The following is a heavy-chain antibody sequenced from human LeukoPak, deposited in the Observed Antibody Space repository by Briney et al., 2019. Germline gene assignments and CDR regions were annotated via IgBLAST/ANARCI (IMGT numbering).Heavy chain of an antibody. D-gene: IGHD6-19*01. J-gene: IGHJ4*02. CDR2: ISWNSGST. CDR3: AKERSSGYYFDY. CDR1: GFTFDDYA. Sequence: GGSLRLSCAASGFTFDDYAMHWVRQAPGKGLEWVSGISWNSGSTGYADSVKGRFTISRDNAKNSLYLQMNSLRAEDTALYYCAKERSSGYYFDYWGQGTLVTVSS. V-gene: IGHV3-9*01.